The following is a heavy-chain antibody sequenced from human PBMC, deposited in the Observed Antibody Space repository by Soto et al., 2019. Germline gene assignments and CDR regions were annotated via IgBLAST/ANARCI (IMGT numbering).Heavy chain of an antibody. CDR1: GFTFSSYG. Sequence: GGSLRLSCAASGFTFSSYGMHWVRQAPGKGLEWVAVISYDGSNKYYADSVKGRFTISRDNSKNTLYLQMNSLRAEDTAVYYCAKDGTIFGVVKGVGYYYYGMDVWGQGTTVTVSS. CDR3: AKDGTIFGVVKGVGYYYYGMDV. D-gene: IGHD3-3*01. V-gene: IGHV3-30*18. CDR2: ISYDGSNK. J-gene: IGHJ6*02.